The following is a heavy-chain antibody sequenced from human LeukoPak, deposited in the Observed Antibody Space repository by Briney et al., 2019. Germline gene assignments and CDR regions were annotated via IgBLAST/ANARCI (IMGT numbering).Heavy chain of an antibody. D-gene: IGHD5-18*01. V-gene: IGHV4-4*09. CDR3: ATQIRRYGYYWFDP. CDR2: IYTSGST. Sequence: SETLSLTCTVSGGSISSYYWSWIRQPPGKGLEWIGYIYTSGSTNYNPSLKSRVTISVDTSKNQFSLKLSSVTAADTAVYYCATQIRRYGYYWFDPWGQGTLVTVSS. J-gene: IGHJ5*02. CDR1: GGSISSYY.